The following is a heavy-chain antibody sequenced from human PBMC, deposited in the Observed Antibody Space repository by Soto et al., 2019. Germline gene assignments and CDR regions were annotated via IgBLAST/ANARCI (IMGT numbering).Heavy chain of an antibody. D-gene: IGHD6-13*01. CDR1: GYTFSGYF. Sequence: QVQLVQSGADVKKPGASVKVSCKTSGYTFSGYFMHWLRQAPGQGLEWMGWMNPNSGGTDYAQNFQGRVSMTWDTSIRTAYMELSRRRSDDTAIYYCARGYYSSSWRVFDYWGQGTLVTVSS. CDR3: ARGYYSSSWRVFDY. J-gene: IGHJ4*02. V-gene: IGHV1-2*02. CDR2: MNPNSGGT.